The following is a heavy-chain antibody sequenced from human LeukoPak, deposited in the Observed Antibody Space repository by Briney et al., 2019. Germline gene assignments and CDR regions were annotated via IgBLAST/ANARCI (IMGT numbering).Heavy chain of an antibody. V-gene: IGHV4-59*01. CDR2: IYYSGST. D-gene: IGHD6-13*01. CDR3: ARGNSSSWYDY. CDR1: GGSIGTYY. J-gene: IGHJ4*02. Sequence: SETLSLTCTVSGGSIGTYYWSWIRQPPGKGLEWIGYIYYSGSTNYNPSLKSRVTISVDTSKNQFSLKLSSVTAADTAVYYCARGNSSSWYDYWGQGTLVTVSS.